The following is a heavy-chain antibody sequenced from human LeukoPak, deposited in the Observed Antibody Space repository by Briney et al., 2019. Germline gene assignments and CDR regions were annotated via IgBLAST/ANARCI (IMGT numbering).Heavy chain of an antibody. D-gene: IGHD2-21*02. CDR1: GDSVSSNSAA. CDR2: TYYRSKWYN. V-gene: IGHV6-1*01. Sequence: SQTLSLTCAISGDSVSSNSAAWNWIRQSPSRGLEWLGMTYYRSKWYNDYAVSVKSRISINLDTSKNQFSLQLNSVTPEDTAVYYCAKGKGPYCDGDRSGRIFDYWGQGILVTVSS. CDR3: AKGKGPYCDGDRSGRIFDY. J-gene: IGHJ4*02.